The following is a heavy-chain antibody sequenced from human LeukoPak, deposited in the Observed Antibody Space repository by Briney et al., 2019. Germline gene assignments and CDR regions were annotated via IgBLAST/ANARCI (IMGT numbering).Heavy chain of an antibody. CDR3: ARGLERTYYYYGMDV. Sequence: SGGSLRLSCAASGFTFSSYSMNWVRQAPGKGLERVSSISSSSYIYYADSVKGRFTISRDNAKNSLYLQMNSLRAEDTAVYYCARGLERTYYYYGMDVWGQGTTATVSS. D-gene: IGHD1-1*01. J-gene: IGHJ6*02. CDR2: ISSSSYI. V-gene: IGHV3-21*01. CDR1: GFTFSSYS.